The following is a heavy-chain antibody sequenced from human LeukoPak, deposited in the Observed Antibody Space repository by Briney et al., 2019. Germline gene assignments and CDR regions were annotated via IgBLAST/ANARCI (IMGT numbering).Heavy chain of an antibody. Sequence: SETLSLTCGVSGGSVSSTNWWTWIRQPPGKGLEWIGEVHLDGRTNFDPSLKSRLTMSVDLSEDHVSLKLTSVTAADTAVYYCAREGGFYRPLDYSGQGTLVTVSS. CDR3: AREGGFYRPLDY. V-gene: IGHV4-4*02. J-gene: IGHJ4*02. CDR1: GGSVSSTNW. D-gene: IGHD6-25*01. CDR2: VHLDGRT.